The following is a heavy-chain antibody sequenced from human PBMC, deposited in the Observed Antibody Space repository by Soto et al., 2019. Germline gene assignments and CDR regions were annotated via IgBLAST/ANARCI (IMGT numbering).Heavy chain of an antibody. D-gene: IGHD2-15*01. V-gene: IGHV1-18*01. J-gene: IGHJ6*02. CDR2: ISAYNGNT. CDR3: ARGYFQGYCSGGSCIPKHYYRGMDV. CDR1: GYTFTSYG. Sequence: ASVKVSCKASGYTFTSYGISWVRQAPGQGLEWMGWISAYNGNTNYAQKLQGRVTMTTDTSTSTAYMELSSLRSDDTAVYYCARGYFQGYCSGGSCIPKHYYRGMDVWGQGTTVTVSS.